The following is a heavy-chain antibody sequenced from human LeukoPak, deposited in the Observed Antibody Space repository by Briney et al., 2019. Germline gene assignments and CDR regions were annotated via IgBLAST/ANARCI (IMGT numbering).Heavy chain of an antibody. V-gene: IGHV3-23*01. J-gene: IGHJ5*02. CDR3: AKGSETLYYYDSSHPLDP. D-gene: IGHD3-22*01. Sequence: GGSLRLSCAASGFTFSSYEMNWVRQAPGKGLEWVSAISGSGGSTYYADSVKGRFTISRDNSKNTLYLQMNSLRAEDTAVYYCAKGSETLYYYDSSHPLDPWGQGTLVTVSS. CDR2: ISGSGGST. CDR1: GFTFSSYE.